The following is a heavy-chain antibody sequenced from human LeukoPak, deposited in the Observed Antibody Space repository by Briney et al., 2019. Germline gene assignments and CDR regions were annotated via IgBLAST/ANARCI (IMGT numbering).Heavy chain of an antibody. V-gene: IGHV4-31*03. Sequence: SETLSLTCTVSGGSFSSGGYYWSWLRQHPGMGLEWIGYLYYSGSTYHNPSLKSRVTIAVDTSKNQFSLKLSSVTAAYTAVYYCAREVVVPAAMRWFDPWGQGTLVTVSS. CDR2: LYYSGST. J-gene: IGHJ5*02. CDR3: AREVVVPAAMRWFDP. D-gene: IGHD2-2*01. CDR1: GGSFSSGGYY.